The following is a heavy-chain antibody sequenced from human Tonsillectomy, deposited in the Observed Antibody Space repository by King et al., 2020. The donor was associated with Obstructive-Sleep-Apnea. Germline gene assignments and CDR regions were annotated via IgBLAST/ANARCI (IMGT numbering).Heavy chain of an antibody. CDR3: ATRTPGYCSNGVCYIGYFYGMDV. D-gene: IGHD2-8*01. V-gene: IGHV5-51*01. Sequence: QLVQSGAEVKKPGESLKISCKGSGYNFTNYWIGWVRQMPGKGLEWMGIIYPGDSDTRYSPSFQGQVTISADKSNSAAYLQWSSLKASDTAMCYCATRTPGYCSNGVCYIGYFYGMDVWGQGTTVTVSS. J-gene: IGHJ6*02. CDR2: IYPGDSDT. CDR1: GYNFTNYW.